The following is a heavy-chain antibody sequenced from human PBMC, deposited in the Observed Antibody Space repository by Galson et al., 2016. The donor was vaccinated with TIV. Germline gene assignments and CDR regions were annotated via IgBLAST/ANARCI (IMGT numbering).Heavy chain of an antibody. V-gene: IGHV3-23*01. CDR3: AKFAMLGKIAIHFDY. J-gene: IGHJ4*02. D-gene: IGHD2-2*02. CDR1: GFTFSTYA. CDR2: ISDTGISR. Sequence: SLRLSCAASGFTFSTYAMGWVRQAPGKGLEWVSSISDTGISRYYADSVKGRFTISRDNSRNMLYLQMNSLRAEDTALYFCAKFAMLGKIAIHFDYWGQGTLLTVSS.